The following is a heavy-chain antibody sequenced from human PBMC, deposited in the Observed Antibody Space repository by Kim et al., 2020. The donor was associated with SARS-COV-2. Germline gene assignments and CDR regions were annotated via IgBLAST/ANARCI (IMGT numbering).Heavy chain of an antibody. J-gene: IGHJ6*02. D-gene: IGHD1-26*01. CDR3: ATSLGATLGYYGMDV. V-gene: IGHV1-24*01. Sequence: KCQGRVTMTEDTSTDTAYMELSSLRSEDTAVYYCATSLGATLGYYGMDVWGQGTTVTVSS.